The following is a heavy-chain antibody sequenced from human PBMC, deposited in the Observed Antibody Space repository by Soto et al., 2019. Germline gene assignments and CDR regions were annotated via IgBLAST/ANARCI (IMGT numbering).Heavy chain of an antibody. Sequence: GGSLRLSCAASGFTFSSYGMHWVRQAPGKGLEWVAVISYDGSNKYYADSVKGRFTISRDNSKNTLYLQMNSLRAEDTAVYYCAKTYSSSWYDYFDYWGQGTLVTVSS. V-gene: IGHV3-30*18. CDR3: AKTYSSSWYDYFDY. CDR1: GFTFSSYG. J-gene: IGHJ4*02. D-gene: IGHD6-13*01. CDR2: ISYDGSNK.